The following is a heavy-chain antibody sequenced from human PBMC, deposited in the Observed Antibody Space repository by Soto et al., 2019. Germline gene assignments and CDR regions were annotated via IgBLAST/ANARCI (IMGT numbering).Heavy chain of an antibody. CDR2: VNPDGSTT. Sequence: GGSLRLSCAASKFSFRGYWMHWVRQAPGKGLMWVSRVNPDGSTTTYADSVKGRFTISRDNAKNTVFLQMNSLRADDTAVYYCAKVASGSYDWFDPWGQGTLVTVSS. D-gene: IGHD1-26*01. V-gene: IGHV3-74*01. J-gene: IGHJ5*02. CDR3: AKVASGSYDWFDP. CDR1: KFSFRGYW.